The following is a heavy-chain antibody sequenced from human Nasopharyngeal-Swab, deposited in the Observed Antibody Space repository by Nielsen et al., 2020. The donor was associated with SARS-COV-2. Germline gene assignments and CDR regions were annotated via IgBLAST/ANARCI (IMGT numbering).Heavy chain of an antibody. Sequence: GSLRLSCTVSGGSISSYYWSWIRQPPGKGLEWIGYIYYSGSTNYNPSLKSRVTISVDTSKNQFSLKLSSVTAADTAVYYCARGAKRGYSYGLDAFDIWGQGTMVTVSS. CDR3: ARGAKRGYSYGLDAFDI. D-gene: IGHD5-18*01. CDR2: IYYSGST. V-gene: IGHV4-59*01. CDR1: GGSISSYY. J-gene: IGHJ3*02.